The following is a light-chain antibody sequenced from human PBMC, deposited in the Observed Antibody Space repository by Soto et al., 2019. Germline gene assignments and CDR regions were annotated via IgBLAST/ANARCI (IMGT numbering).Light chain of an antibody. J-gene: IGLJ3*02. CDR3: SLYASTNTFM. CDR1: SSDIGRYNL. V-gene: IGLV2-23*02. CDR2: EAT. Sequence: QSALTQPASVSGSTGRSITISCTGASSDIGRYNLVSWYQQHPGKPPKLMIYEATKRPSGVSNRFSGSKSGNTASLTISGLQAEDASDYYCSLYASTNTFMFGGGTKLTVL.